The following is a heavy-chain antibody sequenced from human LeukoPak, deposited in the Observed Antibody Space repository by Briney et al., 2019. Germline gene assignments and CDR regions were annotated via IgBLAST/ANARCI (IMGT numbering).Heavy chain of an antibody. V-gene: IGHV3-11*01. CDR1: GFTFTDTY. CDR3: AKCRRYVSGWCNWLDP. J-gene: IGHJ5*02. CDR2: ISPSGTDI. Sequence: GGSLRLSCAVSGFTFTDTYMTWIRQAPGKGLESLSYISPSGTDISYADSVKGRFTISGDNSKNTLYLQMNSLRAEDTAVYFCAKCRRYVSGWCNWLDPWGQGTQVTVSS. D-gene: IGHD6-19*01.